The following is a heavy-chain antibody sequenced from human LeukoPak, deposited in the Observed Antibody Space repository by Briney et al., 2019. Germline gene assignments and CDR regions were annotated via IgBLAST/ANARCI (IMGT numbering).Heavy chain of an antibody. V-gene: IGHV3-33*01. CDR2: IWHDGSHK. CDR1: GFSFDTYA. J-gene: IGHJ4*02. D-gene: IGHD3-10*01. CDR3: AREIFGSGSYPGF. Sequence: GRSLRLSCAASGFSFDTYAMHWVRQAPGQGLEWVALIWHDGSHKFYSNSVRGQFTISRDNSKNTVYLQMNNLRPDDTAVYYCAREIFGSGSYPGFWGQETLVTVSS.